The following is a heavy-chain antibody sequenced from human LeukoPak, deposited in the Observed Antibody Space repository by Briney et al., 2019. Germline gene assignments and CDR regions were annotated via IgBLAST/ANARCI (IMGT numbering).Heavy chain of an antibody. CDR3: ASPRSSGWYGDDAFDI. Sequence: GGSLRLSCAASGFTFSSYWMSWVRQAPGKGLEWVANIKQDGSEKYYVDSVKGRFTISRDNAKNSLYLKMNSLRAEDTAVYYCASPRSSGWYGDDAFDIWGQGTMVTVSS. V-gene: IGHV3-7*01. CDR1: GFTFSSYW. J-gene: IGHJ3*02. CDR2: IKQDGSEK. D-gene: IGHD6-19*01.